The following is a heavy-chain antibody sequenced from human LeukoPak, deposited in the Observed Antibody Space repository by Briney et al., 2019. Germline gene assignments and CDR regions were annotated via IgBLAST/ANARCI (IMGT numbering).Heavy chain of an antibody. CDR2: IYYSGGT. J-gene: IGHJ6*03. V-gene: IGHV4-39*07. D-gene: IGHD1-7*01. CDR1: GGSISSSSYY. Sequence: SGTLSLTCTVSGGSISSSSYYWGWIRQPPGKGLEWIGGIYYSGGTSYNPSLKSRVTISVDTFKNQFSLKLSSVTVADTAAYYCATVELTYYYYYMDVWGKGNTVTVSS. CDR3: ATVELTYYYYYMDV.